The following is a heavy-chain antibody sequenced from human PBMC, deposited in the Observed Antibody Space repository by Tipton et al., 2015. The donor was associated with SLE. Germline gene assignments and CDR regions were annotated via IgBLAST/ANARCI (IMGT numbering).Heavy chain of an antibody. D-gene: IGHD3-10*02. CDR1: GGSISKSSHY. Sequence: TLSLTCTVSGGSISKSSHYWGWIRQPPGKGLEWIGEINHSRSTYYNPSLKSRVTISIDTSKNQFSLKLTSVTAADTAVYYCARGMLTWRGAIVGVDVWGQGTTVNVSS. J-gene: IGHJ6*02. V-gene: IGHV4-39*07. CDR3: ARGMLTWRGAIVGVDV. CDR2: INHSRST.